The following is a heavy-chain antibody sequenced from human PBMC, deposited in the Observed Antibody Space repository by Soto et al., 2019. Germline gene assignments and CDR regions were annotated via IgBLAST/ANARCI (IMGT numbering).Heavy chain of an antibody. J-gene: IGHJ6*02. CDR3: ARVMTTVQKYYYYGMDV. CDR2: IYYSGST. D-gene: IGHD4-4*01. V-gene: IGHV4-59*01. CDR1: GGSISSYY. Sequence: PSETLSLTCTVSGGSISSYYWSWIRQPPGKGLEWIGYIYYSGSTNYNPSLKSRVTISVDTSKNQFSLKLSSVTAADTAVYYCARVMTTVQKYYYYGMDVWGQGTTVTVSS.